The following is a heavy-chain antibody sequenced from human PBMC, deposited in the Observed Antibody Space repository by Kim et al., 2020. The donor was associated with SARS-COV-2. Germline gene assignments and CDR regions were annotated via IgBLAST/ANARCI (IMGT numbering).Heavy chain of an antibody. J-gene: IGHJ6*02. CDR3: ARNAIRSYYYYYGMDV. D-gene: IGHD2-21*01. Sequence: SVKGRFTISRDNSKNTLYLQMNSLRAEDTAVYYCARNAIRSYYYYYGMDVWGQGTTVTVSS. V-gene: IGHV3-30*07.